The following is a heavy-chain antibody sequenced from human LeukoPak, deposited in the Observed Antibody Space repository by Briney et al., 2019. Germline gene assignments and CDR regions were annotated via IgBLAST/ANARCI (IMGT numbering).Heavy chain of an antibody. J-gene: IGHJ6*03. CDR2: ISSSSSTI. V-gene: IGHV3-48*01. Sequence: GGSLRLSCAASGFTFSSYSMNWVRQAPGKGLEWVSYISSSSSTIYYADSVRGRFTISRDNAKNSLYLQMNSLRAEDTAVYYCARDRKKYCSSTSCYSYYYYYMDVWGKGTTVTVSS. D-gene: IGHD2-2*01. CDR1: GFTFSSYS. CDR3: ARDRKKYCSSTSCYSYYYYYMDV.